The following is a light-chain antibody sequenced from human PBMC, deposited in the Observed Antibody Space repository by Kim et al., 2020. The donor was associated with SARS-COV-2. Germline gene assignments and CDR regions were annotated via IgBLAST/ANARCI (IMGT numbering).Light chain of an antibody. CDR1: SSDVGGYNY. Sequence: GQSIAISCTGTSSDVGGYNYVSWYQQHPGKAPKRMIYDVSNRPSGVSNHFSGSKSGNTASLTISGLQAEDEADYYCSSYTSSSTRVFGGGTQLTVL. CDR3: SSYTSSSTRV. V-gene: IGLV2-14*03. J-gene: IGLJ3*02. CDR2: DVS.